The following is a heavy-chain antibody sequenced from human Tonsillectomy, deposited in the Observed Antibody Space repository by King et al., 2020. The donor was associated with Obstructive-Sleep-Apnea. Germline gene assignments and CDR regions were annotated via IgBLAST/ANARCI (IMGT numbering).Heavy chain of an antibody. J-gene: IGHJ4*02. Sequence: VQLQESGPGLVKPSQTLSLTCTVSGGSISSGDYNWNWIRQPPGKGLEWIGYINYSGSTHYNPSLKSRLIISVHTSKNQFSLKLSSVTAADTAVYYCARSPKLIWFGELSTFDYWGQGTLVTVSS. CDR2: INYSGST. D-gene: IGHD3-10*01. CDR3: ARSPKLIWFGELSTFDY. CDR1: GGSISSGDYN. V-gene: IGHV4-30-4*01.